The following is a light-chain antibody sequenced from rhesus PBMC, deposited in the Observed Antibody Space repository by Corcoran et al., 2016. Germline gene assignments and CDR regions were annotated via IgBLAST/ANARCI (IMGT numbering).Light chain of an antibody. CDR1: QSVGSY. Sequence: ETVVTQSPATLSLPPGERATLPCRASQSVGSYLAWYQQKPGQAPRPLIYGASSRATGIPERFSGSGSGTDFTLTLSGLGPEGVGVYYCQQSSTLWTFGQGTKVEIK. J-gene: IGKJ1*01. V-gene: IGKV3-24*04. CDR2: GAS. CDR3: QQSSTLWT.